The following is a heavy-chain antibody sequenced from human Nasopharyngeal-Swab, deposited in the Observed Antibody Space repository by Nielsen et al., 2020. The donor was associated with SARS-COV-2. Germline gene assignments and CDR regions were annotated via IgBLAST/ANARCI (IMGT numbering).Heavy chain of an antibody. CDR2: IIPIFGTA. J-gene: IGHJ5*02. D-gene: IGHD1-26*01. CDR3: ARLRIEHHWFDP. V-gene: IGHV1-69*13. CDR1: GGTFSSYA. Sequence: SVKVSCKASGGTFSSYAISWVRQAPGQGLEWMGGIIPIFGTANYAQKFQGRVTITADESTSTAYMELSSLRSEDTAVYYCARLRIEHHWFDPWGQGTLVTVSS.